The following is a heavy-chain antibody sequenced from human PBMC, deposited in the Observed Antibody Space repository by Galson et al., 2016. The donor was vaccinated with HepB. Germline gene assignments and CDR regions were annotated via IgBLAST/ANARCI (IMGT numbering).Heavy chain of an antibody. CDR2: INQDGSQK. Sequence: LRLSCAASGFTLSRFWMSWVRQAPGKGLEWVANINQDGSQKNYVDSVEGRFTISRDYAKSSLYLQMSSLRAEDTAVYYCASEPTKSNEGYWGRGTLVSVSS. CDR1: GFTLSRFW. V-gene: IGHV3-7*03. D-gene: IGHD1-1*01. CDR3: ASEPTKSNEGY. J-gene: IGHJ4*02.